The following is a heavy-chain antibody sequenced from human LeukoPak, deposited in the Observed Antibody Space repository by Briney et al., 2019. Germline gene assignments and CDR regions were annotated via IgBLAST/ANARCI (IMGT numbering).Heavy chain of an antibody. CDR2: ISSSGSTI. CDR1: GFTFSDHY. CDR3: ARWVFGGSSPRNYYFDY. V-gene: IGHV3-11*04. D-gene: IGHD3-16*01. J-gene: IGHJ4*02. Sequence: GGSLRLSCAASGFTFSDHYMSWIRQAPGKGLEWVSYISSSGSTIYYPDSVKGRFTISRDNAKNSLYLQVSSLRVEDTAVYYWARWVFGGSSPRNYYFDYWGQGPLVTVSS.